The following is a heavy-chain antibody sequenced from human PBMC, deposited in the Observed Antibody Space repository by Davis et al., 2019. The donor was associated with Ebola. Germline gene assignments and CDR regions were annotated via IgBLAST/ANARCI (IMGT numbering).Heavy chain of an antibody. CDR3: VRGWPSSVTTDFYAMDA. J-gene: IGHJ6*04. V-gene: IGHV4-30-2*05. CDR1: GGSINSGGYS. D-gene: IGHD4-17*01. CDR2: IYHSGNA. Sequence: MPSETLSLTCAVSGGSINSGGYSWNWIRQPPGKGLEWIGYIYHSGNAYYSPSLKSRVTISVDTSKNQFSLRVRSVTAADTAVYYCVRGWPSSVTTDFYAMDAWGKGTTVIVSS.